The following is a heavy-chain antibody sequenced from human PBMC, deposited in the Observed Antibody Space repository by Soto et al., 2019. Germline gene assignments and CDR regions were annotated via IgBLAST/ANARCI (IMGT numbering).Heavy chain of an antibody. CDR1: GYTFTSYD. CDR2: MNPNSGNT. D-gene: IGHD2-15*01. J-gene: IGHJ6*02. V-gene: IGHV1-8*01. Sequence: QVQLVQSGAEVKKPGASVKVSCKASGYTFTSYDINWVRQATGQGLEWMGWMNPNSGNTGYAQKFQGRVTMTMNTSISTAYMELSSLRSEDTAVYYCARVWSARAGEQVYYYYYGMDVWGQGTTVTVSS. CDR3: ARVWSARAGEQVYYYYYGMDV.